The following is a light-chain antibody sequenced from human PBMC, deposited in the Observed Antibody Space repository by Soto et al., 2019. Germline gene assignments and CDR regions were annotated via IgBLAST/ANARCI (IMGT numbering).Light chain of an antibody. Sequence: EIVLRQSPGTLSLSPGERATLSCRASQSVSSSYLAWYEQKPGQAPRLLIYGASSRATGIPDRFSGSGSGTDFTLTISRLEPEDSAVYYCQQYGSSPLTFGGGTKVEIK. CDR1: QSVSSSY. CDR2: GAS. CDR3: QQYGSSPLT. J-gene: IGKJ4*01. V-gene: IGKV3-20*01.